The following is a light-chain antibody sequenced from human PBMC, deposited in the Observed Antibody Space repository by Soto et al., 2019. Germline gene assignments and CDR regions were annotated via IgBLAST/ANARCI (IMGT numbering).Light chain of an antibody. Sequence: EIVLTQSPGTPSLSPGERPTLSCRASQSVSSSYLAWYQQKPGQAPRLLIYGASSRATGIPDRFSGSGSGTDFTLTISRLEPEDFAVYYCQQYGSSRTFGQGTKV. V-gene: IGKV3-20*01. CDR1: QSVSSSY. J-gene: IGKJ1*01. CDR2: GAS. CDR3: QQYGSSRT.